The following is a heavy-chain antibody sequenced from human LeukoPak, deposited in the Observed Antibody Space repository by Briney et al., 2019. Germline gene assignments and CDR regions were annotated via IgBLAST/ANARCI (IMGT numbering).Heavy chain of an antibody. CDR2: ISGGGETT. Sequence: GGSLRLPCAASGFTFNNYAMNWVRQAPGKGLEWVSSISGGGETTYYADSAKGRFTISRDNSQNTLYLQMNSLRAEDTAVYYCARDNTTMVGYFFFDYWGKGTRVTVS. CDR3: ARDNTTMVGYFFFDY. V-gene: IGHV3-23*01. CDR1: GFTFNNYA. J-gene: IGHJ4*02. D-gene: IGHD4/OR15-4a*01.